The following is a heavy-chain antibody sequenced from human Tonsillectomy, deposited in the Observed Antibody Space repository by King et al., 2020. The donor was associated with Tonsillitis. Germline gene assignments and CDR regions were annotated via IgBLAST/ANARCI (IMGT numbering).Heavy chain of an antibody. Sequence: VQLVESGGGVVQPGRSLRLSCAASGFTFSSSAMHWVRQAPGKGLEWVAVISYDGSNKYYADSVKGRFTITKDTSKNQVVLTMTNMDPVDTATYYCAHSPYYGSGSYYGEFFEHWGQGTLVTVSS. D-gene: IGHD3-10*01. CDR3: AHSPYYGSGSYYGEFFEH. V-gene: IGHV3-30*14. J-gene: IGHJ1*01. CDR2: ISYDGSNK. CDR1: GFTFSSSA.